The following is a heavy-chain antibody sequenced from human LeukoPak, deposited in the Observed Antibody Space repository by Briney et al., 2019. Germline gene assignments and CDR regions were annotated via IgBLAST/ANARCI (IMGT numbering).Heavy chain of an antibody. D-gene: IGHD3-16*02. V-gene: IGHV3-11*04. J-gene: IGHJ3*02. Sequence: GGSLRLSCAASGFTFSDYYMSWIRQAPGKGLEWVSYISSSGSTIYYADSVKGRITISRDNAKNSLYLQMNSLRAEDTAVYYCARSDYVWGSYRDAFDIWGQGTMVTVSS. CDR3: ARSDYVWGSYRDAFDI. CDR1: GFTFSDYY. CDR2: ISSSGSTI.